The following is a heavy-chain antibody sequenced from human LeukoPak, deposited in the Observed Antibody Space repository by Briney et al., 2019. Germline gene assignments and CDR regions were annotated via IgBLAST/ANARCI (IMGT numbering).Heavy chain of an antibody. CDR1: GFTFNTYE. D-gene: IGHD3-9*01. Sequence: WGSLRLSCEASGFTFNTYEMNWVRQAPGKGLEWVSSISSSRTYIYYADSVKGRFTIPRDNAKNSLYLQLDRLRAEDTAIYYCARDDFAWSFDSWGQGTLVTVSS. CDR3: ARDDFAWSFDS. J-gene: IGHJ4*02. CDR2: ISSSRTYI. V-gene: IGHV3-21*01.